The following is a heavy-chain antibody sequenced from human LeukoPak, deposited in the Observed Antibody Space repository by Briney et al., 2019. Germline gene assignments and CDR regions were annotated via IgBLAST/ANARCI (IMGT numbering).Heavy chain of an antibody. V-gene: IGHV3-9*01. CDR2: ISWNSGSI. Sequence: GGSLRLSCAASGFTFDDYAMHWVRQAPGKGLEWVSGISWNSGSIGYADSVKGRFTISRDNAKNSLYLQMNSLRAEDTALYYCAKDLAAAGSNYFGYWGQGTLVTVSS. CDR3: AKDLAAAGSNYFGY. CDR1: GFTFDDYA. J-gene: IGHJ4*02. D-gene: IGHD6-13*01.